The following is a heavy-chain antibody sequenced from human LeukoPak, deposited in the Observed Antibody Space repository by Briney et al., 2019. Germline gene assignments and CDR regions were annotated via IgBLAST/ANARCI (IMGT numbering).Heavy chain of an antibody. Sequence: GGSLRLSCAASGFTFSSNAMSWVRQAPGKGLEWVSAIVGTGDTTYYADSVKGRFTISRDNSKNTLSLQMISLRAEDTAVYYCAKLGLGYADYWGQGTLVTVSS. J-gene: IGHJ4*02. CDR2: IVGTGDTT. D-gene: IGHD3/OR15-3a*01. CDR1: GFTFSSNA. CDR3: AKLGLGYADY. V-gene: IGHV3-23*01.